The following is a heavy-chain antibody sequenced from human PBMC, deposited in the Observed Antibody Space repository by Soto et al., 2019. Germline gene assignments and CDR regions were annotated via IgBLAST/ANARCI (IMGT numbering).Heavy chain of an antibody. CDR3: ARGRDPHEGDRT. D-gene: IGHD3-10*01. V-gene: IGHV4-34*02. CDR1: SGSFSSYY. J-gene: IGHJ5*02. Sequence: QVQLQQWGAGLLKPSETLSLTCAVHSGSFSSYYCTWTRQPPGKGLEWMGEIQPSGDTDYNPSLNKRVAIALDTSKSQFSLRLTSVTAADTAVDFCARGRDPHEGDRTWGQGTVVTVSS. CDR2: IQPSGDT.